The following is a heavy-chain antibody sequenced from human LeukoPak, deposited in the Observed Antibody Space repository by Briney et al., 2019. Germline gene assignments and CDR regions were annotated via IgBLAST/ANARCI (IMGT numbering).Heavy chain of an antibody. CDR2: SKYDGSTK. Sequence: GGSLRLSCEASGFSLSGSWMHWVRQAPGKGLMWVSRSKYDGSTKSYAASVRGRFTISRDNAKNTLYLHMDSLRAEDTAVYYCARSDYFHNWGQGTMVVVSA. J-gene: IGHJ3*01. V-gene: IGHV3-74*01. CDR1: GFSLSGSW. D-gene: IGHD3-10*01. CDR3: ARSDYFHN.